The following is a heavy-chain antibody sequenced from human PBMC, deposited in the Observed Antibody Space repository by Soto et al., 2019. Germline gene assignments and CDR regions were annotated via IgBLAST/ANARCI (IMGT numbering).Heavy chain of an antibody. D-gene: IGHD2-8*02. Sequence: QVQLVQSGAEVKKPGASVKVSCKASGYTFTSYYMHWVRQAPGQGLEWMGIINPSGGSTSYAQKFQGRVTMTRDTSTSTVYMELSSLRSEDTAGYYCARDQSLTVGYDYWGQGTLVTVSS. V-gene: IGHV1-46*01. J-gene: IGHJ4*02. CDR3: ARDQSLTVGYDY. CDR1: GYTFTSYY. CDR2: INPSGGST.